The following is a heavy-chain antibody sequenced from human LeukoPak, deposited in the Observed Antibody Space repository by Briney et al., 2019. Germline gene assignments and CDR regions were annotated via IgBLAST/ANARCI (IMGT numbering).Heavy chain of an antibody. J-gene: IGHJ4*02. V-gene: IGHV3-73*01. Sequence: PGGSLRLSCAASGFTFSGSAMHWVRQASGKGLEWVGRIRSKANSYATAYAASVKGRFTISRDDSKNTAYLQMNSLKTEDTAVYYCTRHVATVTNLFDYWGQGTLVTVSS. CDR3: TRHVATVTNLFDY. CDR1: GFTFSGSA. D-gene: IGHD4-17*01. CDR2: IRSKANSYAT.